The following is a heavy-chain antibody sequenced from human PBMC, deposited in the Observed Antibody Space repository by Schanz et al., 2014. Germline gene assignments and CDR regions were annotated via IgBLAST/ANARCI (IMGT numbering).Heavy chain of an antibody. V-gene: IGHV3-11*05. J-gene: IGHJ6*02. D-gene: IGHD2-15*01. CDR2: ISSGSSYA. CDR1: GFTFRDYY. CDR3: AKGMGYCSGGTCYDYYYYGLDV. Sequence: QVQLVESGGGLVKPGGSLRLSCAASGFTFRDYYMSWIRQAPGKGLEWVSDISSGSSYANYADSVKGRFTISRDNSENTLYLQMNSLSADDTAVFYCAKGMGYCSGGTCYDYYYYGLDVWGRGTTVTVSS.